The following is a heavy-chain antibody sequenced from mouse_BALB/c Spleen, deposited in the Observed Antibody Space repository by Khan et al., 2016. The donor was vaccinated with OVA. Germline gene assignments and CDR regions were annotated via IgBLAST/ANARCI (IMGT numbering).Heavy chain of an antibody. J-gene: IGHJ2*01. CDR2: IWAGGST. CDR1: GFSLTSYG. D-gene: IGHD1-3*01. CDR3: ARLEDI. Sequence: QVQLQQSGPGLVAPSQCLSFSCTVSGFSLTSYGVYWVRQPPGQGLEWLGVIWAGGSTNYISALMSRVSISKDNSKSQVFLKMNSLQTDDTAMYYCARLEDIWGQGTTLTVSS. V-gene: IGHV2-9*02.